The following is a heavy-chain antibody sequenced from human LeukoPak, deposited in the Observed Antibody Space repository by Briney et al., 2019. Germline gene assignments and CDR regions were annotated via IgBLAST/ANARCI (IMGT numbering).Heavy chain of an antibody. J-gene: IGHJ5*02. Sequence: KTSETLSLTCAVYGGSFSGYYWGWVRQPPGKGLEWIGEINHSGSTNYNPSLKSRVTISVDTSKNQFSLKLSSVTAADTAVYYCARRNLGIVVVPAATERVHNWFDPWGQGTLVTVSS. CDR1: GGSFSGYY. V-gene: IGHV4-34*01. CDR3: ARRNLGIVVVPAATERVHNWFDP. D-gene: IGHD2-2*01. CDR2: INHSGST.